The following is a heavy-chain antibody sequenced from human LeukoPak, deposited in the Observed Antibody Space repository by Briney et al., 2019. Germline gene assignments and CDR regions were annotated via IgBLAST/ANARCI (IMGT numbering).Heavy chain of an antibody. D-gene: IGHD4-11*01. CDR1: GGTFSSYA. CDR3: ARDKDDYSNYGPPSGMDV. V-gene: IGHV1-69*04. J-gene: IGHJ6*02. CDR2: IIPIFGIA. Sequence: VASVKVSCKASGGTFSSYAISWVRQAPGQGLEWMGRIIPIFGIANYAQKFQGRVTVTADKSTSTAYMELSSLRSEDTAVYYCARDKDDYSNYGPPSGMDVWGQGTTVTVSS.